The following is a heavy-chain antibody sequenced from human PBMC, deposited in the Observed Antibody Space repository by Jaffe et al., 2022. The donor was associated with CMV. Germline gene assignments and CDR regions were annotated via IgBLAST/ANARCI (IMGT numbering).Heavy chain of an antibody. D-gene: IGHD5-12*01. J-gene: IGHJ3*02. CDR1: GFTFSSYS. V-gene: IGHV3-21*01. Sequence: EVQLVESGGGLVKPGGSLRLSCAASGFTFSSYSMNWVRQAPGKGLEWVSSISSSSSYIYYADSVKGRFTISRDNAKNSLYLQMNSLRAEDTAVYYCANGASYSHAFDIWGQGTMVTVSS. CDR3: ANGASYSHAFDI. CDR2: ISSSSSYI.